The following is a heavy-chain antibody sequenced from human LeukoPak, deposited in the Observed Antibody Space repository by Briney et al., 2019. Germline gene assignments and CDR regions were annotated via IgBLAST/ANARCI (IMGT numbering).Heavy chain of an antibody. CDR1: GGSISSYY. CDR3: ARDTLSSSWFRAFDY. J-gene: IGHJ4*02. D-gene: IGHD6-13*01. CDR2: IYHSGST. Sequence: PSETLSLTCTVSGGSISSYYWSWIRQPPGKGLEWIGYIYHSGSTNYNPSLKSRVTISVDTSTNQFSLKLSSVTAADTAVYYCARDTLSSSWFRAFDYWGQGTLVTVSS. V-gene: IGHV4-59*01.